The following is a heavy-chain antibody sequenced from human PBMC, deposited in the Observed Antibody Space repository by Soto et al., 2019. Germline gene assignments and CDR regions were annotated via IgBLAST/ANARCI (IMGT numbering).Heavy chain of an antibody. Sequence: LGGSLRLSCAASGFTFSSYPMTWVRQAPGKGREWVSAISGSGGSTYYADSVKGRFTISRDNSKNTLYLQMNSLRAEDTAVYYCAKIGDFWSGYYHATPPLTYNWFDPWGQGTLVTVSS. CDR1: GFTFSSYP. J-gene: IGHJ5*02. CDR2: ISGSGGST. V-gene: IGHV3-23*01. CDR3: AKIGDFWSGYYHATPPLTYNWFDP. D-gene: IGHD3-3*01.